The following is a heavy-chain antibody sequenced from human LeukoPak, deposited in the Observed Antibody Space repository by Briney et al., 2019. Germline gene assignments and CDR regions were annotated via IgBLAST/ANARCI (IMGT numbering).Heavy chain of an antibody. CDR3: ARDSPISGSYYGGLGY. J-gene: IGHJ4*02. CDR1: GYTFTSYY. Sequence: ASVKVSCKACGYTFTSYYMHWVRPAPGQGLDWMGIINASGGSTSYAQKFQGRVTMTRDTSTSTVYMELSSLRSEDTAVYYCARDSPISGSYYGGLGYWGQGTLVTVSS. V-gene: IGHV1-46*01. D-gene: IGHD1-26*01. CDR2: INASGGST.